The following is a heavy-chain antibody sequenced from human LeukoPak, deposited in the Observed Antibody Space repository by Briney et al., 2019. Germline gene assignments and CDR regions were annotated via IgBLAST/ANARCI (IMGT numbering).Heavy chain of an antibody. Sequence: SQTLSLTCAVSGGSISSGGYSWSWIRQPPGRDLEWIGYIYHSGNAYNPSLKSRVAISVDTSKNQFSLKLSSVTAADTAVYYCARAGYSYGYNYWGQGTLVTVSS. CDR1: GGSISSGGYS. J-gene: IGHJ4*02. D-gene: IGHD5-18*01. CDR3: ARAGYSYGYNY. CDR2: IYHSGNA. V-gene: IGHV4-30-2*01.